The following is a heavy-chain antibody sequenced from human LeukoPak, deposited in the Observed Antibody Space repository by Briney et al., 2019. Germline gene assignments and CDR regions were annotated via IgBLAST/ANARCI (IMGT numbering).Heavy chain of an antibody. CDR2: ISWNSGSI. D-gene: IGHD3-22*01. Sequence: GGSLRLSCAASGFTFDDYAMHWVRQAPGKGLEWVSGISWNSGSIGYADSVKGRFTISRDNAKNSLYLQMNSLRAADTALYYCAKDDSSGYGAFDIWGQGTMVTVSS. CDR1: GFTFDDYA. CDR3: AKDDSSGYGAFDI. V-gene: IGHV3-9*01. J-gene: IGHJ3*02.